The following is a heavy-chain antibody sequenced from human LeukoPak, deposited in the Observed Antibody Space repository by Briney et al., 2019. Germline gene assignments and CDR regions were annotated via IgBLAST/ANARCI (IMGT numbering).Heavy chain of an antibody. CDR3: AKDKSGEFDY. Sequence: GGSLRLSCAASGFTFSSYGMHWVRQAPSKGLEWVAVISYDGSNKYYADSVKGRFTISRDNSKNTLYLQMNSLRAEDTAVYYCAKDKSGEFDYWGQGTLVTVSS. CDR2: ISYDGSNK. CDR1: GFTFSSYG. J-gene: IGHJ4*02. V-gene: IGHV3-30*18. D-gene: IGHD1-26*01.